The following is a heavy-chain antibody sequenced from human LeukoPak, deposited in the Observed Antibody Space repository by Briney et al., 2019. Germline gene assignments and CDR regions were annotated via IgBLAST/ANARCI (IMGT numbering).Heavy chain of an antibody. CDR3: ARGYYYDSSGYYSWFDP. D-gene: IGHD3-22*01. Sequence: SETLSLTCTVSGGSISSSSYYWGWIRQPPGKGLEWIGSIYYSGSTYYNPSLKSRVTISVDTSKNQFSLKLSSVTAADTAVYYCARGYYYDSSGYYSWFDPWGQGTLVTVSS. CDR2: IYYSGST. CDR1: GGSISSSSYY. V-gene: IGHV4-39*07. J-gene: IGHJ5*02.